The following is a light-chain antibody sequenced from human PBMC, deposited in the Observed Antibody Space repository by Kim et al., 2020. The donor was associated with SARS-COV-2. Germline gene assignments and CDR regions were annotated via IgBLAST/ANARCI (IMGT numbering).Light chain of an antibody. J-gene: IGKJ3*01. Sequence: ASVGDRVTITCRASQNINSLLAWYQQKPGKAPNLLIYKASSLESGVPSRFSGSGSGTEFTLTISSLQPDDFATYYCQQYNSYPVTFGPGTKVDIK. CDR3: QQYNSYPVT. V-gene: IGKV1-5*03. CDR2: KAS. CDR1: QNINSL.